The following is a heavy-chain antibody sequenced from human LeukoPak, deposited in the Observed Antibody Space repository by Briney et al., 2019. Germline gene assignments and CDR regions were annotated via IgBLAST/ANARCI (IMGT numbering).Heavy chain of an antibody. CDR1: GFSFSTYD. CDR2: ISSTGGYT. J-gene: IGHJ4*02. V-gene: IGHV3-23*01. D-gene: IGHD5-24*01. Sequence: GGSLRLSCVGSGFSFSTYDMGWVRQTPGKGLEWVSAISSTGGYTEDADSVKGRFTISRDNSQNTLFLQMHSLRAEDTAVYYCAKKPATIKFPFDIWGQGTLVTVSP. CDR3: AKKPATIKFPFDI.